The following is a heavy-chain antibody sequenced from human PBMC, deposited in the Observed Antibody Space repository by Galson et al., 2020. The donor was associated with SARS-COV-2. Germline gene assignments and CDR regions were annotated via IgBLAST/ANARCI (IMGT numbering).Heavy chain of an antibody. CDR3: AREVAAAALRNIDY. CDR2: INPTSGGT. CDR1: GYTFTGYY. J-gene: IGHJ4*02. V-gene: IGHV1-2*02. D-gene: IGHD6-13*01. Sequence: ASVTVSCKASGYTFTGYYIHWVRQAPGQGLEWMGWINPTSGGTKYAQKFQGRITMTRDTSISTAYMELSSLRSDDAAVYYCAREVAAAALRNIDYWGQGTLVTVSS.